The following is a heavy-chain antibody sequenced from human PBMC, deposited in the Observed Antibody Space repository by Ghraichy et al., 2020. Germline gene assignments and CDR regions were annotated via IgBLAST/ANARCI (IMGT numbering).Heavy chain of an antibody. D-gene: IGHD7-27*01. CDR1: GDSVSSDTAA. J-gene: IGHJ2*01. Sequence: SQTLSLTCAISGDSVSSDTAAWSWIRQSPSRGLEWLGRSYYRSRWYYNYAVSVKSRITINPDTSKNQFSLQLNSVTPEDTAVYYCARLTGDPSTNWYFDLWGRGTLVTVSS. CDR2: SYYRSRWYY. V-gene: IGHV6-1*01. CDR3: ARLTGDPSTNWYFDL.